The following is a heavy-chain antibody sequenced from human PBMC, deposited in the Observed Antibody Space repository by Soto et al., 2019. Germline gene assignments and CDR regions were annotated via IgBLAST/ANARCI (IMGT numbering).Heavy chain of an antibody. CDR1: GASTGSGGYY. CDR3: ARADYGDRGLAFDS. CDR2: IYYTGST. D-gene: IGHD4-17*01. V-gene: IGHV4-31*03. Sequence: QVQLQGSGPGLVKTSQTLSLTCTVSGASTGSGGYYWSWIRQHPGKGLEWIGYIYYTGSTYYSPSLKSRASISVDTSKNEFSLKLDSATAADTAVYYCARADYGDRGLAFDSWGQGTLVTVSS. J-gene: IGHJ4*02.